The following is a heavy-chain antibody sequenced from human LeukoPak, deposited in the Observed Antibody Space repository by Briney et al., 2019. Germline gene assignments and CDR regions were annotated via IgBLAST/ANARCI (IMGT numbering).Heavy chain of an antibody. CDR2: ISYDGSNK. J-gene: IGHJ1*01. CDR1: GFTFSSYA. V-gene: IGHV3-30-3*01. Sequence: PGGSLRLSCAASGFTFSSYAMHWVRQAPGKGLEWVAVISYDGSNKYYADSVKGRFTISRDNSKNTLYLQMNSLRAEDTAVYYCARVWTIAAAGTVPPSYFQHWGQGTLVTVSS. CDR3: ARVWTIAAAGTVPPSYFQH. D-gene: IGHD6-13*01.